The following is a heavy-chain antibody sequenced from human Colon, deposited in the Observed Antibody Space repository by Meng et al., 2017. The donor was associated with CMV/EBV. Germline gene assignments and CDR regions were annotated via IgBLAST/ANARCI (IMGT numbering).Heavy chain of an antibody. V-gene: IGHV3-33*06. CDR2: IWYDGSNK. Sequence: GESLKISCAASGFTFSSYGMHWVRQAPGKGLEWVAVIWYDGSNKYYADSVKGRFTISRDNSKNTLYLQLNSLRAEDTAVYYCAKVTRATIFSQPFDYWGQGTLVTVSS. J-gene: IGHJ4*02. D-gene: IGHD3-9*01. CDR1: GFTFSSYG. CDR3: AKVTRATIFSQPFDY.